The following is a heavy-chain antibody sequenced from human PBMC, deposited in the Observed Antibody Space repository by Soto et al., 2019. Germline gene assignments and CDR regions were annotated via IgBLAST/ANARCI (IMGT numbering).Heavy chain of an antibody. D-gene: IGHD3-9*01. CDR1: GFTFSSYS. CDR3: ARDVTSYDILTGPHRRDV. J-gene: IGHJ6*02. CDR2: ISSSSSYI. V-gene: IGHV3-21*01. Sequence: GGSLRLSCAASGFTFSSYSMNWVRQAPGKGLEWVSSISSSSSYIYYAGSVKGRFTISRDNAKNSLYLQMNSLRAEDTAVYYCARDVTSYDILTGPHRRDVWGQGTTVTVSS.